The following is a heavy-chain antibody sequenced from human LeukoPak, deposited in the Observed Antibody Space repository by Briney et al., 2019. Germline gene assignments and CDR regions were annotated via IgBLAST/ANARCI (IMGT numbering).Heavy chain of an antibody. CDR3: ARDRAKIVPAATNWFDP. J-gene: IGHJ5*02. CDR2: ISYDGSNK. V-gene: IGHV3-30-3*01. CDR1: GFTFSSYA. Sequence: GGSLRLSCAASGFTFSSYAMHWVRQAPGKGLEWVAVISYDGSNKYYADSVKGRFTISRDNSKNTLYLQMNSLRAEDTAVYYCARDRAKIVPAATNWFDPWGQGTLVTVSS. D-gene: IGHD2-2*01.